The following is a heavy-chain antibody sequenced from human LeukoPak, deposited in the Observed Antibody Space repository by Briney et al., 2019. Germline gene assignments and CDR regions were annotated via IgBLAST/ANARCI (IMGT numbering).Heavy chain of an antibody. Sequence: GASVKVSCKASGGTFSSYAISWVRQAPGQGLEWMGGIIPIFGTANYAQKFQGRVTITADESTSTAYMELSSLRSEDTAVYYCARGPPYYYGSGIGSLEDWGQGTLVTVSS. CDR2: IIPIFGTA. CDR3: ARGPPYYYGSGIGSLED. V-gene: IGHV1-69*13. CDR1: GGTFSSYA. J-gene: IGHJ4*02. D-gene: IGHD3-10*01.